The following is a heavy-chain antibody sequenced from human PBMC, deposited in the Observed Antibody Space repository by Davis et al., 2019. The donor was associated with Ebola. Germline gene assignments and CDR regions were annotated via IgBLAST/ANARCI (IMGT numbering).Heavy chain of an antibody. Sequence: SETLSLTCTVSGGSISSYYWSWIRQPPGKGLEWIGYIYYSGSTNYNPSLKSRVTISVDTSKNQFSLKLSSVTAVDTAVYYCARGGITMVRGVTGLYYYYYGMDVWGQGTTVTVSS. J-gene: IGHJ6*02. V-gene: IGHV4-59*01. CDR1: GGSISSYY. CDR3: ARGGITMVRGVTGLYYYYYGMDV. D-gene: IGHD3-10*01. CDR2: IYYSGST.